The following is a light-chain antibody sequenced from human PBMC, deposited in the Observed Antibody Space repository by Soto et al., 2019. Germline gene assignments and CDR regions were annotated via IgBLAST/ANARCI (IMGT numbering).Light chain of an antibody. V-gene: IGKV1-39*01. Sequence: DIQMPPSPSSLSASVGDRVTITCRASQFINKYVSWYQQKPGKAPKLLIYGASSLQSGVPSTFICSRSWRDYSVTTSCLKTADVATYYYQQSYSSPWTFSQGSTV. J-gene: IGKJ1*01. CDR3: QQSYSSPWT. CDR1: QFINKY. CDR2: GAS.